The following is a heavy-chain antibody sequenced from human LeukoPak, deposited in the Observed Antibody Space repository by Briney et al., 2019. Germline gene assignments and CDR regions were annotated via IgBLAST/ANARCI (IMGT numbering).Heavy chain of an antibody. D-gene: IGHD2-2*01. Sequence: SETLSLTCAVYGGSFSGYYWSWIRQPPGKGLEWIGEINHSGSTNYNPSLKSRVTISVDTSKNQFSLKLSSVTAADTAVHYCARGSRYCSSTSCLYYYYYYMDVWGKGTTVTVSS. CDR3: ARGSRYCSSTSCLYYYYYYMDV. V-gene: IGHV4-34*01. CDR1: GGSFSGYY. J-gene: IGHJ6*03. CDR2: INHSGST.